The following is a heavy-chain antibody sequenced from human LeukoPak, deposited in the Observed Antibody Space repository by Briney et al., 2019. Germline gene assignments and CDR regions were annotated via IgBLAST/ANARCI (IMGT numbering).Heavy chain of an antibody. D-gene: IGHD3-22*01. CDR2: INPNSGST. J-gene: IGHJ4*02. CDR3: AREVPHYYDSSGYYPYFDY. CDR1: GYTFTGYY. Sequence: ASVKVSCKASGYTFTGYYMHWVRQAPGQGLEWMGWINPNSGSTNYAQKFQGRVTMTRDTSISTAYMELSRLRSDDTAVYYCAREVPHYYDSSGYYPYFDYWGQGTLVTVSS. V-gene: IGHV1-2*02.